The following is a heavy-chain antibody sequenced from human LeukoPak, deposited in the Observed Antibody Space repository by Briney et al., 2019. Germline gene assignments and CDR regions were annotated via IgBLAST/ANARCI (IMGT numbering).Heavy chain of an antibody. CDR1: GFTFSSYG. D-gene: IGHD5-12*01. Sequence: GGSLRLSCAASGFTFSSYGMHWVRQAPGKGLEWVAVISYDGSNKYYADSVKGRFTISRDNSKNTLYLQMNSLRAEDTAVYYCAKAVLDNIVATIGDFDYWGQGTLVTVSS. V-gene: IGHV3-30*18. CDR3: AKAVLDNIVATIGDFDY. J-gene: IGHJ4*02. CDR2: ISYDGSNK.